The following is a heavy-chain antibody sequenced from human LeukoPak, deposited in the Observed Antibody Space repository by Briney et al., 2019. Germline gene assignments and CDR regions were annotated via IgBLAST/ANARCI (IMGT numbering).Heavy chain of an antibody. CDR1: GFTVSSNY. Sequence: GGSLRLSCAASGFTVSSNYMSWVRQAPGKGLEWVSVIYSGGSTYYADSVKGRFTISRHNSKNTPYLQMNSLRAEDTAVYYCARAPQPPAGYHYGMDVWGQGTTVTVSS. D-gene: IGHD2-2*01. CDR2: IYSGGST. V-gene: IGHV3-53*04. J-gene: IGHJ6*02. CDR3: ARAPQPPAGYHYGMDV.